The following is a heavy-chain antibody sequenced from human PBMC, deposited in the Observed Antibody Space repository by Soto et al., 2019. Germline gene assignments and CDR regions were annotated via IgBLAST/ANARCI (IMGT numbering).Heavy chain of an antibody. Sequence: QLQLQESGPGLVKPSETLSLTCTVSGGSISSSSYYWGWIRQPPGKGLEWIGSIYYSGSTYYNPSLKSRVTISVDTSKNQFSLKLSSVTAADTAVYYCARRGGYSYGYAWGQGTLVTVSS. J-gene: IGHJ5*02. CDR2: IYYSGST. CDR1: GGSISSSSYY. D-gene: IGHD5-18*01. V-gene: IGHV4-39*01. CDR3: ARRGGYSYGYA.